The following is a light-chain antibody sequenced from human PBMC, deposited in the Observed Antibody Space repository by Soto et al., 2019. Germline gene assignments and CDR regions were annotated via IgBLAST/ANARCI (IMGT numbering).Light chain of an antibody. J-gene: IGKJ5*01. CDR2: SSS. CDR1: EWFSGKN. CDR3: QQYGTWIT. Sequence: EIVLTQSPGTLSLSPGDRVSLSCGASEWFSGKNLAWYQHKPGQSPRLLIYSSSIRASGVPDRFRGSGSGTVFTLTITRLEPEDFVVYYCQQYGTWITFGQGTRLETK. V-gene: IGKV3-20*01.